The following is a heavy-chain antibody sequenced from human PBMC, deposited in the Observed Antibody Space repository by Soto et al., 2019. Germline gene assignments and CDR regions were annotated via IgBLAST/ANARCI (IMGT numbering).Heavy chain of an antibody. CDR2: ISYDGTNK. Sequence: PGGSLRLSCAASGFTFSSYGMHWVRQAPGKGQEWVAVISYDGTNKYYADSVKGRFTISRDNSKNTLYLQMNSLRAEDTAVYNCAKGAGVADYWCQGTLVTVSS. V-gene: IGHV3-30*18. J-gene: IGHJ4*02. D-gene: IGHD3-3*01. CDR1: GFTFSSYG. CDR3: AKGAGVADY.